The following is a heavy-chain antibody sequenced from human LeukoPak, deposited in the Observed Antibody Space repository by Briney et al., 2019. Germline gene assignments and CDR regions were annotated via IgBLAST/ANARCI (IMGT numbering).Heavy chain of an antibody. CDR3: AKSIEGVVKGTYYYYSYMDV. CDR2: ISGSGGTT. D-gene: IGHD3-3*01. J-gene: IGHJ6*03. CDR1: GLTFSSDG. Sequence: PGGSLRLSCAASGLTFSSDGMSWVRQAPGKGLEWVSAISGSGGTTYYADSVKGRFTTSRDNSKKTLYLQMNSLGAEDTAVYYCAKSIEGVVKGTYYYYSYMDVWGKGTTVTVSS. V-gene: IGHV3-23*01.